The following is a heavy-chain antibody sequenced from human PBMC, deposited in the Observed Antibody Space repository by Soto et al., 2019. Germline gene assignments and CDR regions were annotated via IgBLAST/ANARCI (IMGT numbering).Heavy chain of an antibody. Sequence: QVQLVQSGAEVKKPGASVKVSCKVSGYTLTELSMHWVRQAPGKGLEWMGGFDPEDGETIYAQKFQGRVTMTEGTSTDTAYMELSSLRSEDTAVYYCATGITGTRSYYYGMDVWGQGTTVTVSS. D-gene: IGHD1-20*01. CDR2: FDPEDGET. V-gene: IGHV1-24*01. CDR1: GYTLTELS. CDR3: ATGITGTRSYYYGMDV. J-gene: IGHJ6*02.